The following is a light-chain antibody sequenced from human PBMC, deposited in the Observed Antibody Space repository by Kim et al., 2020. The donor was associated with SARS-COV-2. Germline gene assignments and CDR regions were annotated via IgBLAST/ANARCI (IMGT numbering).Light chain of an antibody. V-gene: IGKV1-12*01. CDR3: RQTNSFPLT. J-gene: IGKJ4*01. CDR1: QGINNW. Sequence: DIQMTQSPSSVSASVGDRVTITCRASQGINNWLAWYQQKPGKAPEFLIYDASSLQSGVPSRFSGSGSGTDFTLTISSLQPEDFATYYCRQTNSFPLTFGGGTKVEI. CDR2: DAS.